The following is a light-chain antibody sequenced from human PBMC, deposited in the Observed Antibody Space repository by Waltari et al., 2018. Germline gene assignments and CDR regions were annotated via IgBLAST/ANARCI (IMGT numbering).Light chain of an antibody. CDR2: EVS. CDR1: SSDVGGYNY. J-gene: IGLJ3*02. Sequence: QSALTQPPSASGSPGQSVTISCTGTSSDVGGYNYVSWYQQYPGKAPDLIIYEVSRRPSGVPDRFAGSKAGNTASLTVSGLQAEDEADYYCSSYAGITNWVFGGGTKLTVL. V-gene: IGLV2-8*01. CDR3: SSYAGITNWV.